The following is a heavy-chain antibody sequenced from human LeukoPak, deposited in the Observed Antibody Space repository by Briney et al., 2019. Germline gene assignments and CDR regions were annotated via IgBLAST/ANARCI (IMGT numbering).Heavy chain of an antibody. CDR3: ARVHITGYDFWSG. Sequence: PGGSLRLSCAASGFTFSNYWMHWVRQTPGKGLVWVSRINSDGTTTTYADSVKGRFTISRDNAKNTLYLQMNSLRAEDTAVYYCARVHITGYDFWSGWGQGTLVTVSS. CDR2: INSDGTTT. CDR1: GFTFSNYW. V-gene: IGHV3-74*01. J-gene: IGHJ4*02. D-gene: IGHD3-3*01.